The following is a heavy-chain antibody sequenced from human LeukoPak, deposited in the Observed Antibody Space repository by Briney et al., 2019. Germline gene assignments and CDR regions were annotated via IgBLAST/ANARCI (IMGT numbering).Heavy chain of an antibody. Sequence: ASVKVSCKASGYTFTSYGISWVRQAPGQGLEWMGWISAYSGNTNYAQKLQGRVTMTTDTSTSTAYMELRSLRSDDTAVYYCARAPYDFWSGYYVPLPIDYWGQGTLVTVSS. V-gene: IGHV1-18*01. CDR1: GYTFTSYG. J-gene: IGHJ4*02. CDR3: ARAPYDFWSGYYVPLPIDY. CDR2: ISAYSGNT. D-gene: IGHD3-3*01.